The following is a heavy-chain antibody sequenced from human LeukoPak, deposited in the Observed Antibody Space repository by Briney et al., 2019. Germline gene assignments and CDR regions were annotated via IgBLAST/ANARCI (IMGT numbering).Heavy chain of an antibody. Sequence: GGSLRLSCAASGFIFTDYPIHWVRQTPDKGLECVALMSIDGNTKYYANSVRGRFTVSRDNSKNTVYLQMSSLRAEDTAVYFCAKSRSGSANWALQIFDNWGQGTLVTVSS. CDR1: GFIFTDYP. V-gene: IGHV3-30-3*02. D-gene: IGHD1-1*01. CDR3: AKSRSGSANWALQIFDN. J-gene: IGHJ4*02. CDR2: MSIDGNTK.